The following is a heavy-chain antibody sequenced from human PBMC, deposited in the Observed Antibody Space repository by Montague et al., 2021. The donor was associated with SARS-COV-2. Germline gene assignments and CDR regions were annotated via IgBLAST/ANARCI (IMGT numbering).Heavy chain of an antibody. D-gene: IGHD3-10*01. Sequence: SETLSLTCAVYGGSFSGYYWSWIRQPPGKGLEWTGEINHSGSTNYNPSLKSRVTISVDTSKNQFSLKLSSVTAADTAVYYCARVRYYGSGTSLGMDVWAKGPRSPSP. CDR1: GGSFSGYY. CDR2: INHSGST. V-gene: IGHV4-34*01. CDR3: ARVRYYGSGTSLGMDV. J-gene: IGHJ6*02.